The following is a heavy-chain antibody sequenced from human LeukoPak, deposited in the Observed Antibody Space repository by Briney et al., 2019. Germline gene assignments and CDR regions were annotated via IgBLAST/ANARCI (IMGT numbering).Heavy chain of an antibody. D-gene: IGHD6-13*01. J-gene: IGHJ5*02. V-gene: IGHV3-23*01. CDR2: ISGGGVTT. Sequence: GGSLRLSCAASGFTFSSYAMSWVRQAPGKGLEWVSTISGGGVTTYYADSVKGRLTISRDNSKNTVYLQMNSLRDDDTAVYFCARESPVAAVGRSWFDPWGQGTLVTVSS. CDR3: ARESPVAAVGRSWFDP. CDR1: GFTFSSYA.